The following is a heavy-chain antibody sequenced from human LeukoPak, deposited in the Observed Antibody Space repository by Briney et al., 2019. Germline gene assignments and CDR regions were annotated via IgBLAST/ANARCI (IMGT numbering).Heavy chain of an antibody. CDR3: ARAYDLDYFDY. V-gene: IGHV1-18*01. CDR2: ISAYNGNT. Sequence: ASVKVSCKASGYTFTSYGISWVRQAPGQGLEWTGWISAYNGNTNYAQKLQGRVTMTTDTPTSTAYMELRSLRSDDTAVYYCARAYDLDYFDYWGQGTLVTVSS. CDR1: GYTFTSYG. J-gene: IGHJ4*02. D-gene: IGHD3-3*01.